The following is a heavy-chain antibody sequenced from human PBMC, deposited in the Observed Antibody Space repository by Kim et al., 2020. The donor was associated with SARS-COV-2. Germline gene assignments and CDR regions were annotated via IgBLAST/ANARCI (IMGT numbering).Heavy chain of an antibody. CDR1: GFTVSSNY. CDR2: IYRGST. D-gene: IGHD4-17*01. CDR3: ARDAYDYGGYYYYYYGMDV. J-gene: IGHJ6*02. V-gene: IGHV3-53*01. Sequence: GGSLRLSCAASGFTVSSNYMSWVRQAPGKGLEWVSVIYRGSTYYADSVKGRFTISRDNPKNTLYLQMNSLRAEDTAVYYCARDAYDYGGYYYYYYGMDVWGQGTTVTVSS.